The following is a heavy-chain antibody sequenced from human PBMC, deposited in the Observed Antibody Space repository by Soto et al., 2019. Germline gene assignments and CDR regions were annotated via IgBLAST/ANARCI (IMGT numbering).Heavy chain of an antibody. V-gene: IGHV4-30-4*01. CDR2: IYYSGST. CDR3: ASEGTAATPFDY. Sequence: QVQLQESGPGLVKPSQTLSLTCTVSGGSISSGDYYWSWIRQPPGKGLEWFGYIYYSGSTYYNPSLESRVTISVDTSKNQFSLKLSSVTAADTVVYYCASEGTAATPFDYWGQGTLVTVSS. CDR1: GGSISSGDYY. J-gene: IGHJ4*02. D-gene: IGHD2-15*01.